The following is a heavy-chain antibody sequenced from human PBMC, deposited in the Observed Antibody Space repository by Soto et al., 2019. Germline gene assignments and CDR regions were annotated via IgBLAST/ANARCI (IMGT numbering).Heavy chain of an antibody. V-gene: IGHV4-59*01. CDR3: ARGSRRVGNWFDP. Sequence: SETLSLTCTVSGGSISSYYWSWIRQPPGKGLEWIGYIYYSGSTNYNPSLKSRVTISVDTSKNQFSLKLSSVTAADTAVYYCARGSRRVGNWFDPWGHRTLVTVSS. J-gene: IGHJ5*02. CDR2: IYYSGST. CDR1: GGSISSYY.